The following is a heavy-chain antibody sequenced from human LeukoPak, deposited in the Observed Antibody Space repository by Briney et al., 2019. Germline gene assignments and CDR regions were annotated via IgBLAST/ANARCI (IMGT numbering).Heavy chain of an antibody. D-gene: IGHD3-10*01. CDR1: GYTFTRYD. J-gene: IGHJ6*02. CDR2: MNLNSGNP. Sequence: VASVTVSCTASGYTFTRYDINWVRPAAGRRREWMGWMNLNSGNPGYAQKFHGRVTMTKTTPISAAYMELSSLRSEDTAVYYCARGQDGSGRPLLDYYYGMDVWGQGTTVTVSS. V-gene: IGHV1-8*01. CDR3: ARGQDGSGRPLLDYYYGMDV.